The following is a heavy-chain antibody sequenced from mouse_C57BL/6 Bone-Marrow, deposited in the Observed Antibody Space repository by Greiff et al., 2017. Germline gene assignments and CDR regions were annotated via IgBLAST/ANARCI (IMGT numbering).Heavy chain of an antibody. D-gene: IGHD1-1*01. CDR2: IYPGSGST. CDR3: GIYYYGSSYDYYAMDD. J-gene: IGHJ4*01. CDR1: GYTFTSYW. V-gene: IGHV1-55*01. Sequence: QVQLQQPGAELVKPGASVKMSCKASGYTFTSYWITWVQQTPGQGLEWIGDIYPGSGSTYYNEKFKSKVTLTVDTSSSTAYMQLSSLTSEDSAVXYCGIYYYGSSYDYYAMDDWGTGTSVTVSS.